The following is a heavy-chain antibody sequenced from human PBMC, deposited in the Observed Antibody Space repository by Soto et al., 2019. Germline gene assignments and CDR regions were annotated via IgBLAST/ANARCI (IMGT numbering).Heavy chain of an antibody. V-gene: IGHV4-61*08. CDR3: ARILRDSQGWYPHDF. J-gene: IGHJ4*02. CDR1: GGSISSGGYS. D-gene: IGHD6-19*01. Sequence: SETLSLTCAVSGGSISSGGYSWSWIRQPPRKGLEWIGYISNSGSTSYNPSLESRVTVSVDTAKNEFSLKLNSVTAADTATYYCARILRDSQGWYPHDFGGQGTLVTVSS. CDR2: ISNSGST.